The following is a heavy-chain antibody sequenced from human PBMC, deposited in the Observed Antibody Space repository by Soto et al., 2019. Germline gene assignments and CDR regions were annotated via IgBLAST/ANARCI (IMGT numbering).Heavy chain of an antibody. D-gene: IGHD3-3*01. J-gene: IGHJ6*02. CDR3: AREEDYDFWSGYPDHYYRIAV. Sequence: PGGSLRLSCAVPGIIFTGYGMHWVRQAPGKGLEWVAIIRFDGSNIHYADSVKGRFTISRDNAKNTLYLQMNSLRAEDTAVYYCAREEDYDFWSGYPDHYYRIAVWGQGTTVTVSS. V-gene: IGHV3-30*02. CDR1: GIIFTGYG. CDR2: IRFDGSNI.